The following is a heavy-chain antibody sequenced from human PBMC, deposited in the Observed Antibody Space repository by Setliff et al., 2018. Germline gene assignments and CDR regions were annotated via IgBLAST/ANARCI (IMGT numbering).Heavy chain of an antibody. J-gene: IGHJ1*01. CDR2: ISVYTGNT. V-gene: IGHV1-18*01. CDR3: SRLVRYCSRTTCQTASGAEL. CDR1: GYTFSHSG. Sequence: ASVKVSCKASGYTFSHSGITWVRQAPGQGLEWMGWISVYTGNTNYAQKLQGRVTMTTDSSTNTAYLELRGLTSDDTAVYYCSRLVRYCSRTTCQTASGAELWGQGTLVTVSS. D-gene: IGHD2-2*01.